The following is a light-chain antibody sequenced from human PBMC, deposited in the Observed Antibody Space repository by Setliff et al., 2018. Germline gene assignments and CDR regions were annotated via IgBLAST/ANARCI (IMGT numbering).Light chain of an antibody. CDR3: SSYTRSNTLRV. V-gene: IGLV2-14*01. J-gene: IGLJ3*02. Sequence: ALTQPASVSGSPGQSITISCTGTSSDVGGYNYVSWYQQHPGKAPKLILYNVSHRPSGISARFSGSKSGNTAYLTISGLQPEDEAEYFCSSYTRSNTLRVFGGGTKVTVL. CDR1: SSDVGGYNY. CDR2: NVS.